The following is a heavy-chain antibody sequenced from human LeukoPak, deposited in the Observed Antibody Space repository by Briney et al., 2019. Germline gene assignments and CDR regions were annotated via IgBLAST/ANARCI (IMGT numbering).Heavy chain of an antibody. CDR3: ASARTSSRSWFTFDY. CDR2: IYNSGST. V-gene: IGHV4-39*01. D-gene: IGHD6-13*01. Sequence: PSETLSLTCNVSGGSISSSTYYWGWIRQPPGKGLEWIGSIYNSGSTYYNPSLKNRVTISVDTSKNQLSLKLSSVTAADTAVYYCASARTSSRSWFTFDYWGQGILVTVSS. J-gene: IGHJ4*02. CDR1: GGSISSSTYY.